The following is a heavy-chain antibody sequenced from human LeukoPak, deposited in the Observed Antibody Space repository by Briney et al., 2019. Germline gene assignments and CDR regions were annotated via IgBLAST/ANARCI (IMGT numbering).Heavy chain of an antibody. D-gene: IGHD3-3*01. CDR1: GFTFSDYY. CDR2: ISSSGSTI. Sequence: GGPQRLSCAASGFTFSDYYMSWIRKAPGKGLEWVSYISSSGSTIYYADSVKRRFTISRDNANTSLYLQMNLKRAEDTAGYYCASGYYDFWSGYPYYFDYWGQGTLVTVSS. V-gene: IGHV3-11*04. CDR3: ASGYYDFWSGYPYYFDY. J-gene: IGHJ4*02.